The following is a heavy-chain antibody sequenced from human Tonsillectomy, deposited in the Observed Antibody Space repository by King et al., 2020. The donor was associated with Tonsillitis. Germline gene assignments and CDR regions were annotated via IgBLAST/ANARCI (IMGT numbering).Heavy chain of an antibody. CDR1: GFTFSSYG. J-gene: IGHJ4*02. Sequence: VQLVEAGGGVVQPGRSLRLSCAAPGFTFSSYGMHWCRQAPGKGLEGGAVISYDGSNKYYPNSVKGRFTISRDNSKNKLYLQMNSLGAEDTAVYYCAKEEVGFDYWGQGTLVTVSS. V-gene: IGHV3-30*18. CDR3: AKEEVGFDY. CDR2: ISYDGSNK.